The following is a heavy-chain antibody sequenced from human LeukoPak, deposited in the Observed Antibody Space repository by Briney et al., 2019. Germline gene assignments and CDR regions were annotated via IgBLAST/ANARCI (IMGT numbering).Heavy chain of an antibody. Sequence: GASVKVSCKASGYTFTGYYMHWLRQAPGQGLEWMGWINPNSGGTNYAQKFQGRVTMTRDTSISTAYMELSRLRSDDTAVYYCARDRNRIAAAGSGRNNWFDPWGQGTLVTVSS. CDR2: INPNSGGT. V-gene: IGHV1-2*02. J-gene: IGHJ5*02. D-gene: IGHD6-13*01. CDR3: ARDRNRIAAAGSGRNNWFDP. CDR1: GYTFTGYY.